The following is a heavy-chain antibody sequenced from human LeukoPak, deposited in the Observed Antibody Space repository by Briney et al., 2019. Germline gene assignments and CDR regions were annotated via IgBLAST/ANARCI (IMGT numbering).Heavy chain of an antibody. D-gene: IGHD4-17*01. V-gene: IGHV4-39*01. CDR3: ATTLLYGDYLDY. Sequence: SETLSLTCTVSGGSISSSSYSWGWIRQPPGKGLGWIGSIYYSGSTYYNPSLKSRVTISVDTSKNQFSLKLSSVTAADTAVYYCATTLLYGDYLDYWGQGTLVTVSS. CDR2: IYYSGST. CDR1: GGSISSSSYS. J-gene: IGHJ4*02.